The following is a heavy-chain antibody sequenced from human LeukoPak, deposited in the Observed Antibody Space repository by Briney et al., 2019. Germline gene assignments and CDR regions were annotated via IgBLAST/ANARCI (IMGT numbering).Heavy chain of an antibody. CDR3: ATYTHWVAGDV. J-gene: IGHJ6*02. Sequence: GGSLRLSCAASGFTFSDSWMSWVRQAPGKGLEWVANMYQDGSDKDYVDSVKGRFTISRDNARNSLYLQMGSLRAEDTAVYYCATYTHWVAGDVWGQGTTVTVSS. V-gene: IGHV3-7*01. D-gene: IGHD3-16*01. CDR2: MYQDGSDK. CDR1: GFTFSDSW.